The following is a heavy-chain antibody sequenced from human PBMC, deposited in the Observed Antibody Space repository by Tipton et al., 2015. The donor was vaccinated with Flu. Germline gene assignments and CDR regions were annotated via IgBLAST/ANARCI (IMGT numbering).Heavy chain of an antibody. D-gene: IGHD3-10*02. Sequence: TLSLTCTVSSGSIRSTNYFCAWIRQPPGKRLELIGSIYPSGTTYYNPSLKSRVTISVDTSKSQFSLMLRSVTAADTAVYYCARLSYYDVDLKNFYFDYRGQGALVTVSS. CDR1: SGSIRSTNYF. CDR2: IYPSGTT. J-gene: IGHJ4*02. CDR3: ARLSYYDVDLKNFYFDY. V-gene: IGHV4-39*01.